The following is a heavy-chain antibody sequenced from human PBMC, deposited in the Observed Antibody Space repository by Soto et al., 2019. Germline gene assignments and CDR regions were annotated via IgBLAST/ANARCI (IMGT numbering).Heavy chain of an antibody. CDR2: INHSGST. J-gene: IGHJ6*03. V-gene: IGHV4-34*01. CDR1: GGSFSGYY. Sequence: SETLSLTCAVYGGSFSGYYWSWIRQPPGKGLEWIGEINHSGSTNYNPSLKSRVTISVDTSKNQFSLKLSSVTAADTAVYYCARGRNCSSTSCQDGAHYMDVWGKGTTVTVSS. CDR3: ARGRNCSSTSCQDGAHYMDV. D-gene: IGHD2-2*01.